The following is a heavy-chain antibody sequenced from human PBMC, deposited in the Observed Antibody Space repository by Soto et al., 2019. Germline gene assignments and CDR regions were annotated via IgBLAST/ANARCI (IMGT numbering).Heavy chain of an antibody. CDR3: STLNYGLEF. V-gene: IGHV3-15*01. CDR2: IKDNTDGGTT. Sequence: EVQLVESGGGLVKPGGSLRLSCAASGFTFSIAWMSWVRQAPGKGLEWVGQIKDNTDGGTTDYAAPGKGRFTISSDDSKNRLYLKMNSLKTEDTTVYDCSTLNYGLEFWGQGNPVTV. CDR1: GFTFSIAW. J-gene: IGHJ6*01.